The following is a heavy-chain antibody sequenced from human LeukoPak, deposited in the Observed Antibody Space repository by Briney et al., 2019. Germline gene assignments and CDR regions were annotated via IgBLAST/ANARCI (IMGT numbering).Heavy chain of an antibody. Sequence: SETLSLTCTVSGGSISSGGSYWSWIRQHPGKGLEWIGYIYYSGSTYYNPSLKSRVTISVDTSKNQFSLKLSSVTAADTAVYYCARESCSGGSCYQNWFDPWGQGTLVTVSS. CDR1: GGSISSGGSY. V-gene: IGHV4-31*03. CDR2: IYYSGST. CDR3: ARESCSGGSCYQNWFDP. D-gene: IGHD2-15*01. J-gene: IGHJ5*02.